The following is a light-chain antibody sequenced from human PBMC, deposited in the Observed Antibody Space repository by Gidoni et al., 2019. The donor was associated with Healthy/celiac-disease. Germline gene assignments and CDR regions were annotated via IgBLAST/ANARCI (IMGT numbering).Light chain of an antibody. CDR2: DNN. Sequence: QSVLTQPPSVSAAPGQKVTISCSGSSSNIGKNYVSWYQQLPGTAPKLLIYDNNKRPSGIPDRFSGSKSGTSATLGITGLQTGDEADYYCRTWDTSLSAWVFGGGTKLTVL. V-gene: IGLV1-51*01. CDR3: RTWDTSLSAWV. CDR1: SSNIGKNY. J-gene: IGLJ3*02.